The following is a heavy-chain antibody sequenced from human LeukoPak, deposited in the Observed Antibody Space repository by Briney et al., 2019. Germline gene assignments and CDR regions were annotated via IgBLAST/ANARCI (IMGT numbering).Heavy chain of an antibody. J-gene: IGHJ3*02. V-gene: IGHV3-73*01. Sequence: PGGPLRLSCAASGFTLSESALHWGRKASGKGLGWVGRIRSKTNNYTTAYASSVKGRFTISRASSKKTTYLQMNSLKTEDSAVYYCTRYRGDSDAFDMWGQGTMVTVSS. CDR3: TRYRGDSDAFDM. CDR2: IRSKTNNYTT. CDR1: GFTLSESA. D-gene: IGHD3-16*01.